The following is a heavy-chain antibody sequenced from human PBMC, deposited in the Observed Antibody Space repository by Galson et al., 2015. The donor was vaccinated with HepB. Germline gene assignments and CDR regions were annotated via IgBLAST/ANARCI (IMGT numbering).Heavy chain of an antibody. V-gene: IGHV3-23*01. D-gene: IGHD3-3*01. Sequence: SLRLSCAASGFTFSSYAMSWVRQAPGKGLEWVSAISGSGGSTYYADSVKGRFTISRDNSKNTLYLQMNSLRAEDTAVYYCAKGLITIFGVVIHTPANYYGMDVWGQGTTVTVSS. CDR3: AKGLITIFGVVIHTPANYYGMDV. CDR1: GFTFSSYA. CDR2: ISGSGGST. J-gene: IGHJ6*02.